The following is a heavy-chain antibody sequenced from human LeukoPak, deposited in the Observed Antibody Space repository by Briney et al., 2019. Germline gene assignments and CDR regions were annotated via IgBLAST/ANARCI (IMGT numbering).Heavy chain of an antibody. Sequence: GGSLRLSCAASGFTFSSHAMSWVRQAPGQGLEWVSVISGSGGSTYYADSVKGRFTISRDNSKNTVYLQMNSLSAEDTAVYYCAKRRSESYNYYYMDVWGKGTTVTVSS. J-gene: IGHJ6*03. CDR1: GFTFSSHA. V-gene: IGHV3-23*01. CDR2: ISGSGGST. CDR3: AKRRSESYNYYYMDV. D-gene: IGHD3-10*01.